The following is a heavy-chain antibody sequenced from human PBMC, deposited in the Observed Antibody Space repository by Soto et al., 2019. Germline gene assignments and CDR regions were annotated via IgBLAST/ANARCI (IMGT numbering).Heavy chain of an antibody. CDR3: ARDIMAAPPDY. CDR1: GGTFSSYA. V-gene: IGHV1-69*13. Sequence: GASVKVSCKASGGTFSSYAISWVRQAPGQGLEWMGGIIPIFGTANYAQKLQGRVTITADESTSTAYMELSSLRSEDTAVYYCARDIMAAPPDYWGQGTLVTVSS. D-gene: IGHD6-13*01. J-gene: IGHJ4*02. CDR2: IIPIFGTA.